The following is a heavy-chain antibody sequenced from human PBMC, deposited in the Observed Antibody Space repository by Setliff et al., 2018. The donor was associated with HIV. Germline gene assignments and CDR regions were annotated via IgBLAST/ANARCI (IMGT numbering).Heavy chain of an antibody. CDR1: GGSFSNYY. D-gene: IGHD6-19*01. J-gene: IGHJ4*02. CDR2: TYYDGST. V-gene: IGHV4-59*01. Sequence: PSETLSLTCTVYGGSFSNYYWSWIRLPPGKGLEWIGTTYYDGSTIYNPSLKSRVTISVDTSKNQFSLKLSSVTAADTAVYYCAGEYSSGWYSGHYWGQGTLVTVSS. CDR3: AGEYSSGWYSGHY.